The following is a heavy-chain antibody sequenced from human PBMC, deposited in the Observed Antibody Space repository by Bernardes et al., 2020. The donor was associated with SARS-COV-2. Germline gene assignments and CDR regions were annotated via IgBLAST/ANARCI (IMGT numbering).Heavy chain of an antibody. CDR2: ISCSSGRI. CDR3: AKAVGSALGGIFDL. CDR1: GFTFEDFA. J-gene: IGHJ2*01. Sequence: GGSLRLSCAASGFTFEDFAMHWVRQAPGEGLEWVSGISCSSGRIDYVDSVKGRFTISRANTKNSLYLQMNSLRTEDTAFYYFAKAVGSALGGIFDLWGRGTLVTVSA. V-gene: IGHV3-9*01. D-gene: IGHD3-10*01.